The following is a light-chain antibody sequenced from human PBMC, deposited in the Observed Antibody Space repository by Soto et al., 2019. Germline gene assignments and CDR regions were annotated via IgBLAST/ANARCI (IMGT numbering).Light chain of an antibody. CDR1: SNDVGGYNY. CDR2: EVS. J-gene: IGLJ1*01. Sequence: QSALTQPASVSGSPGQSITISCTGTSNDVGGYNYVSWYQQHPGKAPKLMIYEVSNRPSGVSYRFSGSKSGNTASLTISGLRAEDEADYYCSSHTNGSYVFGTGTKVTVL. V-gene: IGLV2-14*01. CDR3: SSHTNGSYV.